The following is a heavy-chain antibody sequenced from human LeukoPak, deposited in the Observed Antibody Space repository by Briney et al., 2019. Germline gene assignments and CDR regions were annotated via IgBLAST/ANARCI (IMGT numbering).Heavy chain of an antibody. D-gene: IGHD2-2*01. Sequence: QSGGSLRLSCAASGFTFSTYSMNWVRQAPGKGLEWVAILHYDGSRKYYADSVKGRFTISRDNSKNTLYLQMNSLRPVDTAVYYCAKDLCASCYGFDYWGQGALVTVSS. CDR3: AKDLCASCYGFDY. V-gene: IGHV3-30*02. CDR2: LHYDGSRK. J-gene: IGHJ4*02. CDR1: GFTFSTYS.